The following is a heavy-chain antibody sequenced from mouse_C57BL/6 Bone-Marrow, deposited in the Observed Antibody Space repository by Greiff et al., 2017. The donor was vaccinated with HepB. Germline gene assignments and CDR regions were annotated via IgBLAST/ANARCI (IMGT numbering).Heavy chain of an antibody. Sequence: QVQLQQPGAELVMPGASVKLSCKASGYTFTSYWMHWVKQRPGQGLEWIGEIDPSDSYTNYNQKFKGKSTLTVDKSSSTAYMQLSSLTSEDSAVYYCAKYGAYDGAMDCWGEGITVTVS. CDR1: GYTFTSYW. J-gene: IGHJ4*01. V-gene: IGHV1-69*01. CDR3: AKYGAYDGAMDC. CDR2: IDPSDSYT. D-gene: IGHD2-12*01.